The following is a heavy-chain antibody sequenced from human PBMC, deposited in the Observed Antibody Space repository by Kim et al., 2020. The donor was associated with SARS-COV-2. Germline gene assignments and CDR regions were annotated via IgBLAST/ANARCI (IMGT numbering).Heavy chain of an antibody. CDR2: IIPIFGTA. D-gene: IGHD3-10*01. CDR1: GGTFSSYA. J-gene: IGHJ3*02. CDR3: ARGPNYYGSGSYLLDAFDI. V-gene: IGHV1-69*13. Sequence: SVKVSCKASGGTFSSYAISWVRQAPGQGLEWMGGIIPIFGTANYAQKFQGRVTITADESTSTAYMELSSLRSEDTAVYYCARGPNYYGSGSYLLDAFDIWGQGTMVTVSS.